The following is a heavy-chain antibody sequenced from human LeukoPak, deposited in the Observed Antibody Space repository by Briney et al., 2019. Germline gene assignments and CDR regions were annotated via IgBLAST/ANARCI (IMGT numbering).Heavy chain of an antibody. CDR1: GYTFTSYA. CDR3: ARAALRFLEWPYYYYYMDV. V-gene: IGHV7-4-1*02. Sequence: ASVKVSCKASGYTFTSYAMNWVRQAPGQGLEWMGWINTNTGNPTYAQGFTGRFVFSLDTSVSTAYLQISSLKAEDTAVYYCARAALRFLEWPYYYYYMDVWGKGTTVTVSS. J-gene: IGHJ6*03. CDR2: INTNTGNP. D-gene: IGHD3-3*01.